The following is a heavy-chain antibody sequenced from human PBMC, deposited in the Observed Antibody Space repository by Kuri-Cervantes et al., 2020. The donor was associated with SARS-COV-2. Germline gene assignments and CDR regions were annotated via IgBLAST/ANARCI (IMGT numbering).Heavy chain of an antibody. CDR3: ARVHCISVSCFSAYPLDV. D-gene: IGHD2-2*01. CDR2: INLMFDSA. J-gene: IGHJ6*02. V-gene: IGHV1-69*08. Sequence: SVKVSCKASGGTFISSSITWVRQAPGQGLEWMGRINLMFDSANYAQKVQGRVMITADKSTRTTYMELSSLTSEDTAVYYCARVHCISVSCFSAYPLDVWGQGTTVTVSS. CDR1: GGTFISSS.